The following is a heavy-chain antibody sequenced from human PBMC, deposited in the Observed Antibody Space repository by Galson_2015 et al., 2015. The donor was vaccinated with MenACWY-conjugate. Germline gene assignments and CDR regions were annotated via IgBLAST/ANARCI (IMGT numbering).Heavy chain of an antibody. Sequence: SLRLFCAASGFTFSYGMSWVRQAPGKGLEWVSGISGSGSITYYADSVKGRFIISRDNSKNTLYLQMSSLRAEDTAVYYCVKGWQQLGDIWGQGTMVTVSS. CDR2: ISGSGSIT. J-gene: IGHJ3*02. V-gene: IGHV3-23*01. CDR1: GFTFSYG. CDR3: VKGWQQLGDI. D-gene: IGHD6-13*01.